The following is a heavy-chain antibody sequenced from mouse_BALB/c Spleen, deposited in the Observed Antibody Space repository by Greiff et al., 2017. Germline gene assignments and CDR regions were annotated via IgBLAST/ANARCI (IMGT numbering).Heavy chain of an antibody. CDR3: ARGGYGYPYAMDY. CDR1: GFTFSSYG. J-gene: IGHJ4*01. Sequence: QLVESGGGLVQPGGSLKLSCAASGFTFSSYGMSWVRQTPDKRLELVATINSNGGSTYYPDSVKGRFTISRDNAKNTLYLQMSSLKSEDTAMYYCARGGYGYPYAMDYWGQGTSVTVSS. CDR2: INSNGGST. V-gene: IGHV5-6-3*01. D-gene: IGHD2-2*01.